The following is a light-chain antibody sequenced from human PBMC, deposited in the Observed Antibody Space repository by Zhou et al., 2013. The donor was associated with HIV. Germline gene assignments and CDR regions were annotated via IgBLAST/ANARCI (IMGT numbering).Light chain of an antibody. CDR3: QQYGSSPSYT. CDR1: QSVSSY. CDR2: DAS. Sequence: EIVLTQSPATLSLSPGERATLSCRASQSVSSYLAWYQQKPGQAPRLLIYDASNRATGIPDRFSGSGSGTDFTLTISRLEPEDFAVYYCQQYGSSPSYTFGQGTKVEIK. J-gene: IGKJ2*01. V-gene: IGKV3-20*01.